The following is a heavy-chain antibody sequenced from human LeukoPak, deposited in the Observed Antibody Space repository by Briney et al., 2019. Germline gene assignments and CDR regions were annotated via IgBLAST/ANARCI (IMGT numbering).Heavy chain of an antibody. D-gene: IGHD5-18*01. J-gene: IGHJ4*02. CDR3: VRGPHTIMVTE. CDR1: GFLFSNFW. Sequence: GGSLRLSCVASGFLFSNFWMTWVRQAPGKGLEWVVNMKQDGSETHYADSVKGRFTISRDNAKNSLYLQMNSLRVEDTAVYYCVRGPHTIMVTEWGQGTLVTVSS. V-gene: IGHV3-7*03. CDR2: MKQDGSET.